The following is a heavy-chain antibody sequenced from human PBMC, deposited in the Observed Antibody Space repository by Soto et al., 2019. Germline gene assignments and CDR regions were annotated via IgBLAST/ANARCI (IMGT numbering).Heavy chain of an antibody. V-gene: IGHV3-30-3*01. D-gene: IGHD3-22*01. J-gene: IGHJ4*02. CDR1: GFTFSSYA. CDR3: ARDYDSSGYSLLFDY. CDR2: ISYDGSNK. Sequence: GGSLRLSCAASGFTFSSYAMHWVRQAPGKGLEWVAVISYDGSNKYYADSVKGRFTISRDNSKNTLYLQMNSLRAEDTAVCYCARDYDSSGYSLLFDYWGQGTLVTVSS.